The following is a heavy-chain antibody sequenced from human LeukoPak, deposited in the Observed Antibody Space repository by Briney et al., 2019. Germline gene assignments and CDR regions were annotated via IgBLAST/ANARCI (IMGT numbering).Heavy chain of an antibody. V-gene: IGHV1-2*02. CDR3: ARALGAYGNNCIYYFDY. J-gene: IGHJ4*02. Sequence: ASVKVSCKASVYTFTAYYIHWVRQAPGQGLERMGLINPNSGGTNDAQQFQGRVSMTRDTSITTAYLDLSGLTSDDTAISFCARALGAYGNNCIYYFDYWGQGSLVTVSS. D-gene: IGHD4-23*01. CDR1: VYTFTAYY. CDR2: INPNSGGT.